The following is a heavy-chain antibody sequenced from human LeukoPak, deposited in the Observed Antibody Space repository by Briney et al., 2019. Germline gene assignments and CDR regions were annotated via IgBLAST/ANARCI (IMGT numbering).Heavy chain of an antibody. V-gene: IGHV3-53*01. CDR3: AREKDGGKSRNYYGMDV. J-gene: IGHJ6*02. D-gene: IGHD4-23*01. CDR2: IYSGGST. CDR1: GFTVSSNY. Sequence: LSGGSLRLSCAASGFTVSSNYMSWVRQAPGKGLEWVSVIYSGGSTYYADSVKGRFTISRDNSKNTLYLQMNSLRAEDTAVYYCAREKDGGKSRNYYGMDVWGQGTTVTVSS.